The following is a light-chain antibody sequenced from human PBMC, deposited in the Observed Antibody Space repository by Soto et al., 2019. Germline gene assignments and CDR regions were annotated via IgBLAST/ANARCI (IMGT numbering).Light chain of an antibody. CDR3: QQYSDSVLT. V-gene: IGKV3-20*01. CDR1: QTLTSNY. J-gene: IGKJ4*01. CDR2: GAA. Sequence: EIVLTQSPATLSLSPGERATLSCRASQTLTSNYLAWYQQKPGQAPRLLIHGAASRATGIPARFSGSGSGTDFPLTISRLEPEDFAVYYCQQYSDSVLTFGGGTKVEIK.